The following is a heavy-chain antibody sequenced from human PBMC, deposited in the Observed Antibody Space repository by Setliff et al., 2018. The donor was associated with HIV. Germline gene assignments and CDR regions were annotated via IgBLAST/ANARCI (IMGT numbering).Heavy chain of an antibody. CDR3: ARHSSVRTWGTSDAFDI. CDR2: ISDSGST. CDR1: GGSISSDY. Sequence: SETLSLTCIVSGGSISSDYWSWIRQPPGKGLEWIGYISDSGSTNYNPALKSRITISVDTSKNQFSLKLSSVTAADTAVYYCARHSSVRTWGTSDAFDIWGQGTMVTVS. D-gene: IGHD1-7*01. V-gene: IGHV4-59*08. J-gene: IGHJ3*02.